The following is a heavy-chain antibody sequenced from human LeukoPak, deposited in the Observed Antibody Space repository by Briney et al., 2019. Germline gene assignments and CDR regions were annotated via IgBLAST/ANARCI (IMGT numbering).Heavy chain of an antibody. D-gene: IGHD1-1*01. V-gene: IGHV3-30*04. J-gene: IGHJ4*02. CDR1: DFTFSHFA. CDR3: ARVAPTTIGTPTTGLDS. Sequence: GGSLRLSCAASDFTFSHFALHWVRRAPGKGLEWVALISNDGLNKYYADSVKGRFTISRDNSKDTLHLQMTSLRGDDTAVYYCARVAPTTIGTPTTGLDSRGQGTLVTVSS. CDR2: ISNDGLNK.